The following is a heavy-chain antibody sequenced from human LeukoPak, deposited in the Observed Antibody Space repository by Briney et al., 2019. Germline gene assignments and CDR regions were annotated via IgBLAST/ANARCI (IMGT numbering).Heavy chain of an antibody. D-gene: IGHD1-7*01. V-gene: IGHV3-74*01. CDR3: ARSGWDYVFDY. Sequence: GGSLRLSCAASGFTFSNYWMHWVRQDPGKGLVWVSFINPDGSTTNYADSVKGRFTISRDNAKNALYLQMNSLRAEDTAVYYCARSGWDYVFDYWGQGTLVTVSS. CDR2: INPDGSTT. J-gene: IGHJ4*02. CDR1: GFTFSNYW.